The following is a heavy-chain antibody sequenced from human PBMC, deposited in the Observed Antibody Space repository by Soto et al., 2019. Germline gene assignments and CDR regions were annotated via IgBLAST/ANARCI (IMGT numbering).Heavy chain of an antibody. V-gene: IGHV4-4*07. D-gene: IGHD6-13*01. Sequence: QVQLQESGPGLVKPSETLSLTCTVSGGSISSYYWSWIRQPAGKGPEWIGRIYTSGSTNYNPSLKSRVTMSVDTSKNQFSLKLSSVTAADTAVYYCARDFGIAAAGTAPYYFDYWGQGTLVTVSS. J-gene: IGHJ4*02. CDR3: ARDFGIAAAGTAPYYFDY. CDR2: IYTSGST. CDR1: GGSISSYY.